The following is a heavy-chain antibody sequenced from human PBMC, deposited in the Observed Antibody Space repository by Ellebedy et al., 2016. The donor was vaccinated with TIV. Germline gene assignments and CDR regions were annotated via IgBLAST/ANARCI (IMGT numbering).Heavy chain of an antibody. CDR3: ARDKSRTMIALDY. D-gene: IGHD3-22*01. J-gene: IGHJ4*02. CDR1: GFTFSSYA. CDR2: ISGSGGGK. V-gene: IGHV3-23*01. Sequence: GESLKISCAASGFTFSSYAMSWVRQAPGKGLEWVSTISGSGGGKYYADSVKGRFTISRDNSKNTLYLQMNSLRVEDTAVYYCARDKSRTMIALDYWGQGTLVTVSS.